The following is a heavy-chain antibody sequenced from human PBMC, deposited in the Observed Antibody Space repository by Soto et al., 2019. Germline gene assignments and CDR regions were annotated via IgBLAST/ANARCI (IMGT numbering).Heavy chain of an antibody. Sequence: WVRQAPGQGLEWMGGLIPISGTTNYAQKFQGRVTITADESTSTAYMELSSLRSEDTAVYYCATDRTFDPWGQGTPVTVSS. V-gene: IGHV1-69*01. CDR2: LIPISGTT. D-gene: IGHD2-2*01. J-gene: IGHJ5*02. CDR3: ATDRTFDP.